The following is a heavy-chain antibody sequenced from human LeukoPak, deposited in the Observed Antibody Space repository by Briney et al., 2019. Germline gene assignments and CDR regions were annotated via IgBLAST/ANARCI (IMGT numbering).Heavy chain of an antibody. CDR2: INPNSGGT. CDR3: ARGYCSSASCYPSGWFDP. Sequence: GASVKVSCEASGYTLIVYYMHGVRQAPGQGLEWMGWINPNSGGTNYAQNFQGRVTMTRDTSISTAYMELSSLRSDDTAVYYCARGYCSSASCYPSGWFDPWGQGTLVTVSS. J-gene: IGHJ5*02. V-gene: IGHV1-2*02. CDR1: GYTLIVYY. D-gene: IGHD2-2*01.